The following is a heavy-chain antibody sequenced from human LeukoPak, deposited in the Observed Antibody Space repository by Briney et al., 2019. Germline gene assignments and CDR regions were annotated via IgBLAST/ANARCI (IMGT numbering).Heavy chain of an antibody. Sequence: GGSLRLSCAASGFTFINYGMHWVRQAPGKGLEWVAFIRYDRSNQYYADSVKGRSTISRDNSKNTVYLQMNSLRAEDTAAYYCAKVSGFYFDYWGQGTLVTVSS. CDR1: GFTFINYG. V-gene: IGHV3-30*02. D-gene: IGHD3-10*01. J-gene: IGHJ4*02. CDR3: AKVSGFYFDY. CDR2: IRYDRSNQ.